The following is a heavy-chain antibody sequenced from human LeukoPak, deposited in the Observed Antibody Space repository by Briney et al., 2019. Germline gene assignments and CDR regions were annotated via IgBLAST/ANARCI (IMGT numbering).Heavy chain of an antibody. D-gene: IGHD2-2*01. CDR3: AKDQFVVVPATDAFDI. CDR2: IRYDGSNK. Sequence: PGGSLRLSCAASGFTFSSYGMHWVRQAPAKGLEWVAFIRYDGSNKYYADSVKGRFTISRDNSKNTLYLQMNSLRAEDTAVYYCAKDQFVVVPATDAFDIWGQGTMVTVSS. V-gene: IGHV3-30*02. J-gene: IGHJ3*02. CDR1: GFTFSSYG.